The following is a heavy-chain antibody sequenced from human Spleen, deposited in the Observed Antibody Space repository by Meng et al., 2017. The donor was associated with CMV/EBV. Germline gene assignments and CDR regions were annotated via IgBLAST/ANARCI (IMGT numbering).Heavy chain of an antibody. J-gene: IGHJ4*02. V-gene: IGHV4-61*05. CDR1: GGSISSSSYY. CDR2: IYYSGST. D-gene: IGHD6-19*01. CDR3: ARTEAVAGSVGQYYFDY. Sequence: SETLSLTCSVSGGSISSSSYYWGWIRQPPGKGLEWIGYIYYSGSTNYNPSLKSRVTISVDTSKNQFSLKLSSVTAADTAVYYCARTEAVAGSVGQYYFDYWGQGTLVTVSS.